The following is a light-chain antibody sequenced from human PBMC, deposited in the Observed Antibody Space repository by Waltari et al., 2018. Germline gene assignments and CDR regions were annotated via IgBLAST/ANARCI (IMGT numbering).Light chain of an antibody. Sequence: SYELTQPPSVSVSPGQTARITCSGDALPKQDAYWYQQRPGQAPVLVIYRDTERPAGLPERFSGSSSGTIVTLAISGVQAEDEADYYCQSADSSGNYVVFGGGTKLTVL. J-gene: IGLJ2*01. CDR1: ALPKQD. V-gene: IGLV3-25*03. CDR3: QSADSSGNYVV. CDR2: RDT.